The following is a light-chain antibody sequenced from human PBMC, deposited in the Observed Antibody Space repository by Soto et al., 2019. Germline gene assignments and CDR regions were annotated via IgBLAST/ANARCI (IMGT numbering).Light chain of an antibody. CDR1: QSVSSA. V-gene: IGKV3-15*01. J-gene: IGKJ4*01. Sequence: ETVMTQSPATLSVSPGERATLSCRASQSVSSALAWYQQKPGLPPRLLIFGASTRATGIPARLSGSGSGTEFNLTISSLQSEDFAVYYCQQYGSSRLTFGGGTKVDIK. CDR2: GAS. CDR3: QQYGSSRLT.